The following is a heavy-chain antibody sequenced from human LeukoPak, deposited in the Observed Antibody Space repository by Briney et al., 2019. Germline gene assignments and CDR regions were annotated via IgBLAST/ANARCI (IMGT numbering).Heavy chain of an antibody. D-gene: IGHD2-15*01. Sequence: PSQTLSLTCTVSGGSISSGGYYWSWIRQHPGKGLEWIGYIYYSGSTYYNPSLKSRVTISVDTSKNQFSLKLSSVTAADTAVYYCAREGEYCSGGSCYPNWFDPWGQGTLVTVSS. V-gene: IGHV4-31*03. CDR1: GGSISSGGYY. CDR2: IYYSGST. J-gene: IGHJ5*02. CDR3: AREGEYCSGGSCYPNWFDP.